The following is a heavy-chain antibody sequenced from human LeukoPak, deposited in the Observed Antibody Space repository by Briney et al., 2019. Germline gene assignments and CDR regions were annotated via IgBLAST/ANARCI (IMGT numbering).Heavy chain of an antibody. CDR3: ARDRDFWSGYFDY. Sequence: GGSLRLSCAASGFTVSNNYMSWVRQAPGKGLEWVSVIYSGGNTYYADSVKGRFTISRDNSKNTLYLQMNSLRAEDTAVYYCARDRDFWSGYFDYWGQGTLVTVSS. CDR1: GFTVSNNY. D-gene: IGHD3-3*01. CDR2: IYSGGNT. J-gene: IGHJ4*02. V-gene: IGHV3-53*05.